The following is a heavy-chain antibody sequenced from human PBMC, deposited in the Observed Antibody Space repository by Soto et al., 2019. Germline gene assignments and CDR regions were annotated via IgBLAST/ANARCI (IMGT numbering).Heavy chain of an antibody. CDR2: IIPIFGTA. V-gene: IGHV1-69*01. Sequence: QVQLVQSGAEVKKPGSSVTVSCKASGGTFSSYAISWVLQAPGHGLEWMGGIIPIFGTANYAQKFQGRVTITADESTSTAYMELSSLRSEDTAVYYCAIVDYGDYSAGYYYYGMDVWGQGTTVTVSS. CDR3: AIVDYGDYSAGYYYYGMDV. J-gene: IGHJ6*02. CDR1: GGTFSSYA. D-gene: IGHD4-17*01.